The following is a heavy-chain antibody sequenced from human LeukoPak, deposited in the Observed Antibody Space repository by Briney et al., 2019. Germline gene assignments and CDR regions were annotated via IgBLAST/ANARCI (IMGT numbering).Heavy chain of an antibody. V-gene: IGHV4-59*01. CDR3: AREGKIWAFDI. CDR2: IYYSGST. J-gene: IGHJ3*02. CDR1: GGSISSYY. D-gene: IGHD2/OR15-2a*01. Sequence: SETLSLPCTVSGGSISSYYWSWIRQPPGKGLEWIGYIYYSGSTNYNPSLKSRVTISVDTSKNQFSLKLSSVTAADTAVYYCAREGKIWAFDIWGQGTMVTVSS.